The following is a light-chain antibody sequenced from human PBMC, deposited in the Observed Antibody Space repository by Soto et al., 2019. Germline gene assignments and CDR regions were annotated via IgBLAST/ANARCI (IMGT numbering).Light chain of an antibody. V-gene: IGKV3-11*01. J-gene: IGKJ5*01. Sequence: ELVLTQSPATLSVSPGERATLSCRASQSVSSYLAWYQQKPGQAPRLLIYDASNRATGFPARFSGSGSGTDFTLTISRLEPEDFAVYYCQQRSSWPITFGQGTRLEIK. CDR3: QQRSSWPIT. CDR1: QSVSSY. CDR2: DAS.